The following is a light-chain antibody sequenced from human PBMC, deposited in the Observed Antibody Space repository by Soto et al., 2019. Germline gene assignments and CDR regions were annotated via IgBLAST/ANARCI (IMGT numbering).Light chain of an antibody. Sequence: VMTQSPATLSVSPGERATLSCTASQSINSHLAWYQQRPGQAPRFLIYGASTRATGIPARFSGSGAGTEFTLTISSLQPEDFATYSCQQSYSTTWTFGQGTKVDIK. J-gene: IGKJ1*01. CDR3: QQSYSTTWT. CDR1: QSINSH. CDR2: GAS. V-gene: IGKV3-15*01.